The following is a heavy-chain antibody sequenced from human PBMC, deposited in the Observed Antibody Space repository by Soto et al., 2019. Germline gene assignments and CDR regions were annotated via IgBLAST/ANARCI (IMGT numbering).Heavy chain of an antibody. D-gene: IGHD3-10*01. CDR2: IYYSGST. J-gene: IGHJ4*02. V-gene: IGHV4-31*03. Sequence: QVQLQESGPGLVKPSQTLSLTCTVSGGSITSGGYCWTWIRQHPVKGLEWMGHIYYSGSTSYDRSLKSRVTISIDTSKNQFSLKLTSVTAADTAVYYCARDGDYFGSGSPPLLSRWGQGTLVTVSS. CDR1: GGSITSGGYC. CDR3: ARDGDYFGSGSPPLLSR.